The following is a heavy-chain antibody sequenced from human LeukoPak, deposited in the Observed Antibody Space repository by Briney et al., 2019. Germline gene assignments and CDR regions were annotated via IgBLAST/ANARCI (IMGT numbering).Heavy chain of an antibody. CDR3: ARIAAAGTLRFFDY. CDR1: GFTFSSYG. V-gene: IGHV3-30*02. D-gene: IGHD6-13*01. CDR2: IRYDGSNK. J-gene: IGHJ4*02. Sequence: GGSLRLSCAASGFTFSSYGMHWVRQAPGKGLEWVAFIRYDGSNKYYADSVKGRFTISRDNSKNTLYLQMNSLRAEDTAVYYCARIAAAGTLRFFDYWGQGTLVTVSS.